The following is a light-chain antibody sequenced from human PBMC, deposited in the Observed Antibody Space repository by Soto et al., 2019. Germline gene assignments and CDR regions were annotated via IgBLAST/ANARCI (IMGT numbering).Light chain of an antibody. CDR1: QSISTY. V-gene: IGKV3-11*01. Sequence: EVVMTQSPATLSLSPGESATLSCRAKQSISTYLAWYQQKPGQAPRLILFDASNRATGIPARFRVSGSGTGFTLTISSHETDDFAYCSCQQCRDGPRGFTFGQGTNLEIK. J-gene: IGKJ2*01. CDR2: DAS. CDR3: QQCRDGPRGFT.